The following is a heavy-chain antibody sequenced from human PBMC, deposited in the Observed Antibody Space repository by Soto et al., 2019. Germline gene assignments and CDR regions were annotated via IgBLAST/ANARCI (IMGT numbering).Heavy chain of an antibody. Sequence: EVQLLESGGGLVQPGGSLRLSCAASGFTFSTYAMAWVRQAPGKGLEWVSSVSSSSGSTVYADSVKGRFTISRDNSENTLSRQMNSLRAEDTAVYYCAIQPLIVPLRFDYWGKGTLVTVSS. CDR2: VSSSSGST. CDR3: AIQPLIVPLRFDY. V-gene: IGHV3-23*01. J-gene: IGHJ4*02. D-gene: IGHD5-18*01. CDR1: GFTFSTYA.